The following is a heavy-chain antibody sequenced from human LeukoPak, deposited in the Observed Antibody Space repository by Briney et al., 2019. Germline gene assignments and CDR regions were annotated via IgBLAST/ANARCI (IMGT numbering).Heavy chain of an antibody. V-gene: IGHV3-30-3*01. CDR3: ARDRVGATDDFDY. J-gene: IGHJ4*02. D-gene: IGHD1-26*01. CDR1: GFSSSSCA. CDR2: ISYDGSNK. Sequence: GSLRLSCAASGFSSSSCAMHWVRPAPGKGVGRVSVISYDGSNKYSADSVKGGSTISRDNSMNTLYLQMNSLRAEDTAVYYCARDRVGATDDFDYWGQGTLVTVSS.